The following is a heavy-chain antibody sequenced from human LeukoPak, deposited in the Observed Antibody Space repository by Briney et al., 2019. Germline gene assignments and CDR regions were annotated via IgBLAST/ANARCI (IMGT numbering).Heavy chain of an antibody. D-gene: IGHD2-2*01. CDR3: ATFPTYCSSTNCYYGSFDP. J-gene: IGHJ5*02. V-gene: IGHV3-30*04. Sequence: PGGSLRLSCAASGFTFSSYAMHWVRQAPGKGLEWVAVISYDGTNKYYADSVKGRFIISRDNSKHTLYLQMNSLRTEDTAVYHCATFPTYCSSTNCYYGSFDPWGQGTLVTVSS. CDR2: ISYDGTNK. CDR1: GFTFSSYA.